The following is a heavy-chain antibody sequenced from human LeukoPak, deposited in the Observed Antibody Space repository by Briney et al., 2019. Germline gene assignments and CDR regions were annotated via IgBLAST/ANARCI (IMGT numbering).Heavy chain of an antibody. J-gene: IGHJ6*03. CDR3: AGKRYSGYDLVIAYYYYMDV. V-gene: IGHV1-69*05. CDR2: IIPIFGTA. CDR1: GGTFISYA. D-gene: IGHD5-12*01. Sequence: SVXVSCKASGGTFISYAISWVRQAPGQGLEWMGGIIPIFGTANYAQKFQGRVTITTDESTSTAYMELSSLRSEDTAVYYCAGKRYSGYDLVIAYYYYMDVWGKGTTVTVSS.